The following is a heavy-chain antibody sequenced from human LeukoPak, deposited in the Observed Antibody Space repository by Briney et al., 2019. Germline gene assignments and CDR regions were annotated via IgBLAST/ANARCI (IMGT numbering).Heavy chain of an antibody. V-gene: IGHV1-2*06. CDR3: ARGRAARPDY. Sequence: ASVKVFCKASGYTFTGYYMHWVRQAPGQGLEWMGRINPNSGSTNYAQKFQGRVTMTRDTSISTAYMELSRLRSDGTAVYYCARGRAARPDYWGQGTLVTVSS. CDR2: INPNSGST. J-gene: IGHJ4*02. D-gene: IGHD6-6*01. CDR1: GYTFTGYY.